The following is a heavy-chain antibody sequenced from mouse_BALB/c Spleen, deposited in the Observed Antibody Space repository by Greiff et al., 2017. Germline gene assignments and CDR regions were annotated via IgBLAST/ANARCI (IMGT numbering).Heavy chain of an antibody. Sequence: EVKLVESGGGLVKPGGSLKLSCAASGFTFSSYTMSWVRQTPEKRLEWVATISSGGGNTYYPDSVKGRFTISRDNAKNNLYLQMSSLRSEDTALYYCARSPHYYGSSSFYWYFDVWGAGTTVTVSS. CDR3: ARSPHYYGSSSFYWYFDV. D-gene: IGHD1-1*01. CDR2: ISSGGGNT. CDR1: GFTFSSYT. V-gene: IGHV5-9*03. J-gene: IGHJ1*01.